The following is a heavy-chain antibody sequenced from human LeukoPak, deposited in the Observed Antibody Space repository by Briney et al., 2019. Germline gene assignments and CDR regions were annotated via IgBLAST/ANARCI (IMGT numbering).Heavy chain of an antibody. Sequence: GASVKVSCKASGGTFSSYAISWVRQAPGQGLEWMGGIIPIFGTANYAQKFQGRVTITADESTSTAYMELSSLRAEDTAVYYCARNPTSSLLFDPWGQGTLVTVSS. V-gene: IGHV1-69*13. CDR3: ARNPTSSLLFDP. J-gene: IGHJ5*02. CDR2: IIPIFGTA. CDR1: GGTFSSYA. D-gene: IGHD2/OR15-2a*01.